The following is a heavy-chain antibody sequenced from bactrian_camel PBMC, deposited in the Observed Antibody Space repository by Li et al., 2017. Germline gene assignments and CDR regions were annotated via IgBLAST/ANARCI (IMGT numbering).Heavy chain of an antibody. V-gene: IGHV3-2*01. J-gene: IGHJ4*01. CDR1: GFTFSTHY. D-gene: IGHD4*01. Sequence: HVQLVESGGGLVQPGGSLRLSCAASGFTFSTHYMTWVRQAPGKGLEWVSSIYTGGGSTYYADSVKGRFTISRDNAKNALYLQLSSLKTEDTAMYYCTTGFSAATPYVGQGTQVTVS. CDR2: IYTGGGST.